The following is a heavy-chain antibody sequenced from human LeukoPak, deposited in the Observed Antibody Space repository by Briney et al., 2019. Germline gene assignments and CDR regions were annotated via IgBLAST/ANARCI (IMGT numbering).Heavy chain of an antibody. CDR2: ISSSGSTI. D-gene: IGHD6-19*01. V-gene: IGHV3-48*03. CDR1: GFTFSSYE. Sequence: GGSLRLSCAASGFTFSSYEMNWVRQAPGKGLEWVSYISSSGSTIYYADSVKGRFTISRDNAKNSLYLQMNSLRAEDTAVYYCASDSSGWSGRYAFDIWGQGTMVTVSS. CDR3: ASDSSGWSGRYAFDI. J-gene: IGHJ3*02.